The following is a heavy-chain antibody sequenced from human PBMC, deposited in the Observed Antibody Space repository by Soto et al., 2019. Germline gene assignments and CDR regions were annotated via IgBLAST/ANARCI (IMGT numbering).Heavy chain of an antibody. J-gene: IGHJ4*02. CDR3: ARGYCGGDCYRKTYSLDY. D-gene: IGHD2-21*02. CDR1: GDSISSYY. V-gene: IGHV4-59*01. CDR2: IYYSGST. Sequence: ETLSLTCTVSGDSISSYYWSWIRQPPGKGLEWIGYIYYSGSTNYNPSLKSRVTISVDTSENQFSLKLSSVTAADTAVYYCARGYCGGDCYRKTYSLDYRGQGTLVTVSS.